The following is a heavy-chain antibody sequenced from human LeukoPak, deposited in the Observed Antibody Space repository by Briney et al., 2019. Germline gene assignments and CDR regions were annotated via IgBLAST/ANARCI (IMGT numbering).Heavy chain of an antibody. Sequence: ASVKVSCKASGYTFTGYYMHWVRQAPGQGLEWMGRINPNSGGTNYAQKFQGRVTMTRDTSISTAYMELSSLRSDDTAIYYCARGFDSSGFYPYHFDYWGQGTLVTVSS. CDR3: ARGFDSSGFYPYHFDY. CDR1: GYTFTGYY. V-gene: IGHV1-2*06. J-gene: IGHJ4*02. CDR2: INPNSGGT. D-gene: IGHD3-22*01.